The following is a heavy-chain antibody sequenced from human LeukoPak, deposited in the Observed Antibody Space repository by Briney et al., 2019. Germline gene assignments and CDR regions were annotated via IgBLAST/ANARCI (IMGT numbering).Heavy chain of an antibody. D-gene: IGHD3-22*01. CDR3: AREEDYFDSSGYYLSAFDI. J-gene: IGHJ3*02. CDR2: ISSSGSTI. V-gene: IGHV3-48*03. CDR1: GFTFSSYE. Sequence: PGGSLRLSCAASGFTFSSYEMNWVRQAPGKGLEWVSYISSSGSTIYYADSVKGRFTISRDNAKNSLYLQMNSLRAEDTAVYYCAREEDYFDSSGYYLSAFDIWGQGTMVTVSS.